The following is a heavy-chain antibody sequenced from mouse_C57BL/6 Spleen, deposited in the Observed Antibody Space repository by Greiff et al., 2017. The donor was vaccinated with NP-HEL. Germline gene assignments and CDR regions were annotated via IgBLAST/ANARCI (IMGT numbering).Heavy chain of an antibody. CDR2: ISDGGSYT. J-gene: IGHJ3*01. V-gene: IGHV5-4*03. CDR1: GFTFSSYA. D-gene: IGHD2-4*01. CDR3: ARGYDYDGLFAY. Sequence: EVKLMESGGGLVKPGGSLKLSCAASGFTFSSYAMSWVRQTPEKRLEWVATISDGGSYTYYPDNVKGRFTISRDNAKNNLYLQMSHLKSEDTAMYYCARGYDYDGLFAYWGQGTLVTVSA.